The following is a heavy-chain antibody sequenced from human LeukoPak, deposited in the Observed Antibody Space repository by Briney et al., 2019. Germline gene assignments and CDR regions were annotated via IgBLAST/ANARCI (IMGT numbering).Heavy chain of an antibody. Sequence: GGSLRLSCAASGFTFSSYDMTWVRQAPGRGLEWVSSIRPSGDNTYYGDSVKGRFTISRDNSKNTVYLQMNNMRVDDTAVYYCAKDPQFYGSGSYPNWGQGTLVTVSS. CDR1: GFTFSSYD. D-gene: IGHD3-10*01. V-gene: IGHV3-23*01. J-gene: IGHJ4*02. CDR2: IRPSGDNT. CDR3: AKDPQFYGSGSYPN.